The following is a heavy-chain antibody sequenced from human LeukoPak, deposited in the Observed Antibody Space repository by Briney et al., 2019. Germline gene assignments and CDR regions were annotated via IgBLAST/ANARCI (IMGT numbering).Heavy chain of an antibody. CDR3: ARRGEAMDPFDY. Sequence: GESLKISCKYSGYSFTNYWIGCVRPTPGKVLEWMGIIYPGDSDTRYSPSFQGQVTISADKSINTAYLQWSSLKASDTAIYYCARRGEAMDPFDYWGQGTLVTVSS. D-gene: IGHD5-18*01. CDR1: GYSFTNYW. CDR2: IYPGDSDT. V-gene: IGHV5-51*01. J-gene: IGHJ4*02.